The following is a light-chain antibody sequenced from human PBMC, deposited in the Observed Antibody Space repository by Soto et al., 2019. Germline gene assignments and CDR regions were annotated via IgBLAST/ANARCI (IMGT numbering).Light chain of an antibody. CDR1: QRVSSSY. CDR3: QQYGSSPWT. CDR2: GAS. J-gene: IGKJ1*01. V-gene: IGKV3-20*01. Sequence: EIALTQSPGTLPLSPGERATLSCRASQRVSSSYLAWYQQKAGQAPRLVIYGASSRATGIPDRFSGSGSGTDFTLTISRLEPEDFAVYYCQQYGSSPWTFGQGTKVDIK.